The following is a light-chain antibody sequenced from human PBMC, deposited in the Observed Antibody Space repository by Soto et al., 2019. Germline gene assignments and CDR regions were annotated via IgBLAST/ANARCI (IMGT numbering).Light chain of an antibody. V-gene: IGKV1-5*03. CDR2: RAS. CDR3: HQYSSFWT. J-gene: IGKJ1*01. CDR1: QSVSRW. Sequence: GDRVTITCRASQSVSRWLAWYQQKPGRAPRLLIYRASSLQSGVPSRFSGSGSGTEFNLTISRLQADDFATYFCHQYSSFWTFGQGTRVEI.